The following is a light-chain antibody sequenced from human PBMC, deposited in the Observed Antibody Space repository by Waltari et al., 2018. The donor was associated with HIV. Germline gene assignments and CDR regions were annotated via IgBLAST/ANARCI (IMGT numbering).Light chain of an antibody. CDR3: LHHEDFPRT. V-gene: IGKV1-17*01. CDR2: VAS. CDR1: QDIKND. J-gene: IGKJ1*01. Sequence: DIQMTQSPSSLSASVGDRVTITCRASQDIKNDVGWYQQKPGKAPKRLVFVASSLESGVPPRFSARGSGTEFTLTIYSLQPDDFATYYCLHHEDFPRTFGQGTKVEIK.